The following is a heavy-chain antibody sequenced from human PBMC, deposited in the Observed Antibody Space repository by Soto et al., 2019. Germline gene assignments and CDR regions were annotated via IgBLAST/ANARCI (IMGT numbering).Heavy chain of an antibody. CDR3: AKDMGDIVVVVAATPYGMDV. J-gene: IGHJ6*02. D-gene: IGHD2-15*01. CDR1: GFTFSSYG. V-gene: IGHV3-30*18. CDR2: ISYDGSNK. Sequence: QVQLVESGGGVVQPGRSLRLSCAASGFTFSSYGMHWVRQAPGKGLEWVAVISYDGSNKYYADSVKGRFTISRDNSKNTLYLQMNSLRAEDTAVYYCAKDMGDIVVVVAATPYGMDVWGQGTTVTVSS.